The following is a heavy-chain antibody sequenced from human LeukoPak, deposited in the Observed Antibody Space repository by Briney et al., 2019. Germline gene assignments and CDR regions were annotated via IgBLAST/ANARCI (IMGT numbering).Heavy chain of an antibody. D-gene: IGHD3-3*01. CDR1: GGTFSSYT. CDR2: IIPILGIA. V-gene: IGHV1-69*02. CDR3: AGGRFLEEKDRYYFDY. Sequence: SVKVSCXASGGTFSSYTISWVRQAHGQGLEWMGRIIPILGIANYAQKFQGRVTITADKSTSTAYMELSSLRSEDTAVYYCAGGRFLEEKDRYYFDYWGQGTLVTVSS. J-gene: IGHJ4*02.